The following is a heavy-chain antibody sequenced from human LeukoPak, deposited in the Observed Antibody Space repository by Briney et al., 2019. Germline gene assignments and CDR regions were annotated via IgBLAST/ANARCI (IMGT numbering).Heavy chain of an antibody. CDR2: LNPNSGGT. CDR1: GYTFTGYY. D-gene: IGHD6-6*01. Sequence: ASVKVSCKASGYTFTGYYMHWVRHAPGQGLEWMGWLNPNSGGTNYAQKFQGRRTMTRDTSISTAYMELRRLRSDDTAVYYCAREEVEEYSSSSDPSYAFDIWGQGTIVTVSS. CDR3: AREEVEEYSSSSDPSYAFDI. V-gene: IGHV1-2*02. J-gene: IGHJ3*02.